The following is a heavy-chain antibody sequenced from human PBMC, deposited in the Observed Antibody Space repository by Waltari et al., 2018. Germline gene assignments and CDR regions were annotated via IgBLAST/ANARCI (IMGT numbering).Heavy chain of an antibody. CDR2: ISSSSSTI. CDR1: GFPFSSYS. D-gene: IGHD2-21*02. V-gene: IGHV3-48*01. Sequence: EVQLVESGGGLVQPGGSLSLSCAASGFPFSSYSMNWVRQAPGKGLEWVSYISSSSSTIYYADSVKGRFTISRDNAKNSLYLQMNSLRAEDTAVYYCARDAHIVVVTGYFDLWGRGTLVTVSS. J-gene: IGHJ2*01. CDR3: ARDAHIVVVTGYFDL.